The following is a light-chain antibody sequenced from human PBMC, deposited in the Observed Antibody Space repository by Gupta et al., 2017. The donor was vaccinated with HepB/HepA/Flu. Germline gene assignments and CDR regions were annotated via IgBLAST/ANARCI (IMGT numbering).Light chain of an antibody. Sequence: EIVLTQSPGPLSLSPGERATLSCRASQSVSSNYLAWYQQKPGQAPRLIIYGASTRATGIPDRFSGSGSGTDFTLTISRLEPEDFAVYYCQQYGNSPMCTFGQGTKLDI. J-gene: IGKJ2*02. CDR2: GAS. CDR3: QQYGNSPMCT. V-gene: IGKV3-20*01. CDR1: QSVSSNY.